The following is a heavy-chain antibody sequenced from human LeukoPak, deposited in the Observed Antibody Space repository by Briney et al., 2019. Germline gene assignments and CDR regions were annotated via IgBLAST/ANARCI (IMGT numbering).Heavy chain of an antibody. Sequence: PGRSLRLSCAASGFTFSNYGMHWVRQAPGKGLEWVAVVWPDGTTKNYADSVKGRFTIAREKAKNTLYMQMNSLRAEDTAVYYCARGHYYTDMLTNYWVTYFDYWVQGTVATVTS. J-gene: IGHJ4*02. CDR3: ARGHYYTDMLTNYWVTYFDY. CDR1: GFTFSNYG. V-gene: IGHV3-33*01. CDR2: VWPDGTTK. D-gene: IGHD3-9*01.